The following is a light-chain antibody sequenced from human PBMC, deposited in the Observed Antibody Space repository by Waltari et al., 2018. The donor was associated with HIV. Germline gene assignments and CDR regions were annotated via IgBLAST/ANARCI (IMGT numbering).Light chain of an antibody. CDR2: RDN. CDR1: NYNVGGQG. CDR3: SAWDSTLGAWV. V-gene: IGLV10-54*01. J-gene: IGLJ3*02. Sequence: QAGLTQPPSVSKDLRQTATITCTGNNYNVGGQGAAWLQQHPGHPPKLLSYRDNNRPSGISERFSASRSGNTASLTITAVQPEDEADYYCSAWDSTLGAWVFGGGTKLTVL.